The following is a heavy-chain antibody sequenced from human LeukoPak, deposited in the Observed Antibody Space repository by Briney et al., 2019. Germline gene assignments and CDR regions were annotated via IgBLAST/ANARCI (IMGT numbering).Heavy chain of an antibody. J-gene: IGHJ5*02. CDR3: ARDVPHNWFDT. CDR1: GITFGNNW. V-gene: IGHV3-74*01. Sequence: PGGSLRLSCAASGITFGNNWMHWVRQAPGKGLVWISRINSDEGGAIYADSVKGRFTVSRDNAKNTLYLQMNSLRAEDTAVYYCARDVPHNWFDTWGQGTLVTVSS. CDR2: INSDEGGA.